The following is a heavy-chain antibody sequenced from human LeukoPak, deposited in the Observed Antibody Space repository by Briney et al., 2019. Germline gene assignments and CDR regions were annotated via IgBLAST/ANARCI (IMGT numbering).Heavy chain of an antibody. Sequence: GGSLRLSCAASGFTFSSNAMSWVRPAPGEGLEWVSAISGSGGSTYYADSVKGRFTISRDKSKNTLYLQMNSLRAEDTAVYYCAKDHGTPVYSSGWYDDYIYYYGIDVSGQGTTVTVSS. D-gene: IGHD6-19*01. CDR3: AKDHGTPVYSSGWYDDYIYYYGIDV. V-gene: IGHV3-23*01. CDR2: ISGSGGST. J-gene: IGHJ6*02. CDR1: GFTFSSNA.